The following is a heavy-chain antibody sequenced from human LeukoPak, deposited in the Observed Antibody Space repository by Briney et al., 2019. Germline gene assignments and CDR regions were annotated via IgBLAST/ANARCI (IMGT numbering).Heavy chain of an antibody. V-gene: IGHV4-59*12. CDR3: ARDSSITMVRGVHFGRGSYYMDV. D-gene: IGHD3-10*01. J-gene: IGHJ6*03. Sequence: SETLSLTCTVSGGSISSYYWSWIQQPPGKGLEWIGYIYYSGSTNYNPSLKSRISISVDTSKNQFSLKLSSVTAADTAVYYCARDSSITMVRGVHFGRGSYYMDVWGKGTTVTISS. CDR1: GGSISSYY. CDR2: IYYSGST.